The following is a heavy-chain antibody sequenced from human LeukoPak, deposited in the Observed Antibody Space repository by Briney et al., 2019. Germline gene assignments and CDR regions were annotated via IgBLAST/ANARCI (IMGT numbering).Heavy chain of an antibody. J-gene: IGHJ4*02. Sequence: GGSLRLSCAASGFTFSSYGMSWVRQAPGKGLEWVSAISGSGGSTYYADSVKGRFTISRDNSKNTLYLQVNSLRAEDTAVYYCAKWGYYYGSGSYYFIDYWGQGTLVTVSS. CDR3: AKWGYYYGSGSYYFIDY. D-gene: IGHD3-10*01. CDR2: ISGSGGST. V-gene: IGHV3-23*01. CDR1: GFTFSSYG.